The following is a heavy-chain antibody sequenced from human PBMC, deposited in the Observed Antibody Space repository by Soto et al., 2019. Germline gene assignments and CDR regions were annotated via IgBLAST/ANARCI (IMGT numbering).Heavy chain of an antibody. CDR1: GYSFTTYG. CDR3: AREGPAPYYSYGMDV. V-gene: IGHV1-18*01. CDR2: ISAYNGNT. Sequence: QVQLVQSGGEVKKPGASVKVSCKTSGYSFTTYGISWVRQAPGQGLEWMGWISAYNGNTNYAQKLQGRVTRTTDTSTSTAYMELRRLRSDDTAVYYCAREGPAPYYSYGMDVWGQGSTVTVSS. J-gene: IGHJ6*02.